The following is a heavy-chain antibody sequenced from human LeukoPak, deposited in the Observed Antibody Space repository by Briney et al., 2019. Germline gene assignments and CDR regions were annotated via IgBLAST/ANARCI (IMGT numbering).Heavy chain of an antibody. CDR3: ASGRAAAGTDY. D-gene: IGHD6-13*01. CDR2: ISYDGSNK. J-gene: IGHJ4*02. V-gene: IGHV3-30*04. CDR1: GFTFSSYA. Sequence: GGSLRLSCAASGFTFSSYAMHWVRQAPGKGLEWVAVISYDGSNKYYADSVKGRFTISRDNSKNTLYLQMNSLRAEDTAVYYCASGRAAAGTDYWGQGTLVTVSS.